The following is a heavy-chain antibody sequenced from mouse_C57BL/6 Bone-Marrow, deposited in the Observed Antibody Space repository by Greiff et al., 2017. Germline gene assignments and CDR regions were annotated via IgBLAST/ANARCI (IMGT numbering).Heavy chain of an antibody. D-gene: IGHD1-1*01. CDR1: GYTFTDYY. CDR2: IYPGSGNT. Sequence: QVQLKESGAELVRPGASVKLSCKASGYTFTDYYINWVKQRPGQGLEWIAMIYPGSGNTYYNEKFKGKATLTAEKSSSTAYMQLSSLTSEDSAVYFCARRQPGSSYYWYFDVWGTGTTVTVSS. CDR3: ARRQPGSSYYWYFDV. J-gene: IGHJ1*03. V-gene: IGHV1-76*01.